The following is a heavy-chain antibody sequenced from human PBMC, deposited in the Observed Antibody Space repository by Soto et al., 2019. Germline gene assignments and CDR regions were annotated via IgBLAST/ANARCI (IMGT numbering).Heavy chain of an antibody. CDR3: ARGSSGSYRHYYYYGMDV. CDR2: IIPIFGTA. V-gene: IGHV1-69*13. Sequence: ASVKVSCKASGGTFSSYAISWVRQAPGQGLEWMGGIIPIFGTANYAQKFQGRVTITADESTSTAYMELSSLRSKDTAVYYCARGSSGSYRHYYYYGMDVWGQGTTVTVSS. D-gene: IGHD1-26*01. CDR1: GGTFSSYA. J-gene: IGHJ6*02.